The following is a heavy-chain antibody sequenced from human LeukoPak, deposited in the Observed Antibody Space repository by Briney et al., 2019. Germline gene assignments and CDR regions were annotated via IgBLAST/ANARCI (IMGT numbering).Heavy chain of an antibody. J-gene: IGHJ4*02. CDR1: GGSISSGGYY. Sequence: SETLSLTCTVSGGSISSGGYYCSWIRQHPGKGLEWFGYIYYRGSTYYNPSLKSRVTISVDTSKNQFSLKLSSVTAADTAVYYCARQSSTIAVAGTFDYWGQGTLVTVSS. D-gene: IGHD6-19*01. CDR2: IYYRGST. V-gene: IGHV4-31*03. CDR3: ARQSSTIAVAGTFDY.